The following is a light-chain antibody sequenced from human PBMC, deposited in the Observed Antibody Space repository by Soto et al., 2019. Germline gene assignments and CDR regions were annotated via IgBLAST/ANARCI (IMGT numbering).Light chain of an antibody. J-gene: IGKJ3*01. V-gene: IGKV1-39*01. CDR2: TAS. Sequence: DVQLTQSPSSLSASVGDRVTITCRASETIENYLNWYQQKPGKAPILLIFTASSLHSGVPSRFSGSGSWTDFTLTISSLQPEDFATYYCQQTYHTPRTFGPGTKVDIK. CDR3: QQTYHTPRT. CDR1: ETIENY.